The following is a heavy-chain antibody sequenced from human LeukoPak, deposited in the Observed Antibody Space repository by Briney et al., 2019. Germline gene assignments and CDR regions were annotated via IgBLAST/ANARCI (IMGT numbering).Heavy chain of an antibody. V-gene: IGHV3-7*03. J-gene: IGHJ6*04. CDR3: ARDLRTSSVRGAWYYYYGMDV. Sequence: PGGSLRLSCAASGFTFSSYAMSWVRQAPGKGLEWVANIKQDGSEEYYVDSVKGRFTISRDNAKNSLYLQMNSLRAEDTAVYYCARDLRTSSVRGAWYYYYGMDVWGKGTTVTVSS. CDR2: IKQDGSEE. CDR1: GFTFSSYA. D-gene: IGHD3-10*01.